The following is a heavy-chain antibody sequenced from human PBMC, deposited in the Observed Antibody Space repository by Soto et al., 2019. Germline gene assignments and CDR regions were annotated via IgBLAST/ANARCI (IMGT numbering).Heavy chain of an antibody. V-gene: IGHV3-48*01. CDR3: ARDLGVDIVATKY. CDR1: GFTVSSNY. Sequence: GSLRLSCAASGFTVSSNYMNWVRQAPGKGLEWISSISSSSSTIYYADSVKGRFTISRDNAKNSLYLQMNSLRAEDTAVYYCARDLGVDIVATKYWGQGTLVTVSS. CDR2: ISSSSSTI. D-gene: IGHD5-12*01. J-gene: IGHJ4*02.